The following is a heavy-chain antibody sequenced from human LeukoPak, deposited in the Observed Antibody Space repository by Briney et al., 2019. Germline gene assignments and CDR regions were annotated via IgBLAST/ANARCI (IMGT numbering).Heavy chain of an antibody. J-gene: IGHJ6*03. CDR2: INHSGST. CDR1: GGSFSGYY. CDR3: ARVPRGVVVPAAIPLPTKYYMDV. D-gene: IGHD2-2*01. Sequence: SETLSLTCAVYGGSFSGYYWSWIRQPPGKGLEWIGEINHSGSTNYNPSLKSRVTISVDTSKNQFSLKLSSVTAADTAVYYCARVPRGVVVPAAIPLPTKYYMDVWGKGTTVTVSS. V-gene: IGHV4-34*01.